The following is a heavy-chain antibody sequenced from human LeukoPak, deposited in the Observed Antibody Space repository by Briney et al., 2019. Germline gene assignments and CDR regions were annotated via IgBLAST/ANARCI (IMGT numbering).Heavy chain of an antibody. CDR2: ISGSGGST. Sequence: PGGSLRLSCAASGFTFSSYAMTWVRQAPEKGLEWVSSISGSGGSTYYGDSVKGRFTISRDNSRNTLYLQMNRLRAEDTALYYCAKHEGSSGSYCHFHYWGQGTLVTVSS. CDR1: GFTFSSYA. D-gene: IGHD3-10*01. CDR3: AKHEGSSGSYCHFHY. J-gene: IGHJ4*02. V-gene: IGHV3-23*01.